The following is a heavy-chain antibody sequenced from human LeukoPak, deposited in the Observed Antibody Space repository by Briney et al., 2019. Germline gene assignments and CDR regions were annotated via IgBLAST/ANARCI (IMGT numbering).Heavy chain of an antibody. CDR1: GVSISTSSYY. J-gene: IGHJ6*03. CDR3: ARAGYYYYMDV. V-gene: IGHV4-39*07. Sequence: PSETLSLTCIVSGVSISTSSYYWSWIRQPPGKGLEWMASIYYSGSTYYNTSLKGRVTISVDTSKNQFSLKLSSVTAADTAVYYCARAGYYYYMDVWGKGTTVTISS. CDR2: IYYSGST.